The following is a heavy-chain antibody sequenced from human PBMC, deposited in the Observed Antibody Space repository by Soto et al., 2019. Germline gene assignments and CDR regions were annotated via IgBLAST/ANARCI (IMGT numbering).Heavy chain of an antibody. V-gene: IGHV4-30-4*01. CDR2: IYYSGST. D-gene: IGHD1-20*01. Sequence: QVQLQESGPGLVKPSQTLSLTCTVSGGPINSGEYYWSWIRQPPGKGLEWLGYIYYSGSTYYNLSLKSRVSISMDKSKSQFSLNLTSVTAADTAVYYCARDTRYNWNYFDYWGQGILVAVSS. J-gene: IGHJ4*02. CDR3: ARDTRYNWNYFDY. CDR1: GGPINSGEYY.